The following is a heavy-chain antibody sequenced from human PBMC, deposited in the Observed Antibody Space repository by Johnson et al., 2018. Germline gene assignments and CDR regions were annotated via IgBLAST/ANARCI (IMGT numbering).Heavy chain of an antibody. CDR1: GFTFSSYS. V-gene: IGHV3-48*01. J-gene: IGHJ3*02. CDR2: ISSSSSTI. D-gene: IGHD5-18*01. Sequence: VQLVESGGGLVQPGGSXRLSCAASGFTFSSYSMNWVRQAPGKGLEWVSYISSSSSTIYYADSVKGRFTISRDNAKNSLYLQMKSLRAEDTAVYWCARYHGTQLWAAAFDIWGQGTMVTVSS. CDR3: ARYHGTQLWAAAFDI.